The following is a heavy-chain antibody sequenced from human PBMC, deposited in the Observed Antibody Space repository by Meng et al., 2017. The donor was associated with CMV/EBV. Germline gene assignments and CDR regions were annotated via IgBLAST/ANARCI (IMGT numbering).Heavy chain of an antibody. CDR2: INHSGST. Sequence: GSLRLSCAVYGGSFSGYYWSWIRQPPGKGLEWIGEINHSGSTNYNPSLKSRVTISVDTSKNQFSLKLSSVTVADTAVYYCARETNGYWGQGTLVTVSS. D-gene: IGHD2-8*01. CDR3: ARETNGY. V-gene: IGHV4-34*01. CDR1: GGSFSGYY. J-gene: IGHJ4*02.